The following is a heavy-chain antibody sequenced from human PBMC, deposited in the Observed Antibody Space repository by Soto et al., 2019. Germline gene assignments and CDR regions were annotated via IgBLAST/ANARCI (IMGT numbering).Heavy chain of an antibody. D-gene: IGHD4-17*01. Sequence: GGSLRLSCAASGFTFSNYAMHWVRQAPGKGLEWISGISSSGGSTYYADSVKGRFTFSRDNSKNTLYLQMNSLRAEDTAVYYCAKDQTTVTTWNYFDYWGQGTQVTVSS. CDR3: AKDQTTVTTWNYFDY. CDR2: ISSSGGST. CDR1: GFTFSNYA. J-gene: IGHJ4*02. V-gene: IGHV3-23*01.